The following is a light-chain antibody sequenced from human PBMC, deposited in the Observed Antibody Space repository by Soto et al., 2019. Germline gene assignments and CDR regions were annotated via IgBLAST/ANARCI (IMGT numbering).Light chain of an antibody. CDR2: GAS. V-gene: IGKV3-15*01. CDR1: QGVGSTY. CDR3: QEYNDWRPIT. J-gene: IGKJ4*01. Sequence: EIVLTQSPGTLSLSPGERATLSCRAIQGVGSTYSAWYQQKPGQAPRLLIYGASTRATGIPARFSGSGSGTEFTLTITSLQFEDFAVYYCQEYNDWRPITFGGGTKVDIK.